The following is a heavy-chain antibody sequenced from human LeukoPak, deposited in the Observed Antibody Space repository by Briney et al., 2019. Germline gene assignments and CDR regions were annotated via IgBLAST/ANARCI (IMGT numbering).Heavy chain of an antibody. V-gene: IGHV3-48*03. CDR2: ISSSGSTI. CDR3: ERGVGFDY. Sequence: PGGSLRLSCAASVFTFSSYEMNWVREAPGGGLEWVSYISSSGSTIYYADSLKRRFTISRDNAKNTLYLQMNSRRAEDTAVYYCERGVGFDYWGQGTLVTVSS. J-gene: IGHJ4*02. D-gene: IGHD2-15*01. CDR1: VFTFSSYE.